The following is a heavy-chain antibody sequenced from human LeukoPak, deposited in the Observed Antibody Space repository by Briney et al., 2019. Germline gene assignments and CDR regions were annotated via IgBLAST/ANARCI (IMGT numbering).Heavy chain of an antibody. CDR2: ISAYNGNT. Sequence: ASVKVSCKASVYTFTSYGISWVRQAPGQGLEWMGWISAYNGNTNYAQKLQGRVTMTTDTSTSTAYMELRGLRSEDMAVYYCARGETPGSYYRSWGQGTLVTVSS. D-gene: IGHD3-10*01. CDR1: VYTFTSYG. CDR3: ARGETPGSYYRS. J-gene: IGHJ5*02. V-gene: IGHV1-18*03.